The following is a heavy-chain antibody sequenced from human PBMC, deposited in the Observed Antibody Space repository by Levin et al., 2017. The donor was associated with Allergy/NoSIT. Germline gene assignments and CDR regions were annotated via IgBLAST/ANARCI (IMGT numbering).Heavy chain of an antibody. CDR3: SRSLETAMAPYYSDY. CDR1: GGTIRSTSHF. D-gene: IGHD5-18*01. V-gene: IGHV4-39*07. CDR2: MHYSGSA. J-gene: IGHJ4*02. Sequence: SQTLSLTCNVSGGTIRSTSHFWGWVRQPPGKGLQWIGSMHYSGSAYYTPSLKSRVTISMDTSKNQFSLRLTSVTAADTAIYYCSRSLETAMAPYYSDYWGQGTLVTVSS.